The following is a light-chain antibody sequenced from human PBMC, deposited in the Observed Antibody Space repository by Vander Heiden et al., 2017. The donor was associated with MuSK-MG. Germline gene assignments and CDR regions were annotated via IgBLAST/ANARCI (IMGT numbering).Light chain of an antibody. CDR2: GAS. J-gene: IGKJ2*01. CDR1: QRVSSSS. Sequence: EIVLTQSPGTLSLSPGESATLSCRASQRVSSSSLAWYQQKPGQAPRLLIYGASTRDAAIQDRFSGSGSGTAFTLTISRLETEDFAVYYYQNYGTYTFGQGTKVEIK. CDR3: QNYGTYT. V-gene: IGKV3-20*01.